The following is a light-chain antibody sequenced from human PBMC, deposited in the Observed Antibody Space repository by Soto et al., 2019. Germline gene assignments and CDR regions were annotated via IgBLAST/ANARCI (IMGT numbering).Light chain of an antibody. CDR1: SSNIGNNY. CDR3: GTWDSSLSAVGWV. CDR2: DNN. J-gene: IGLJ3*02. Sequence: QSVLTQPPSVSEAPGQKVTISCSGSSSNIGNNYVSWYQQLPGTAPKLLIYDNNKRPSGIPDRFSGSKSGTSATLGITGLQTGDEADYYCGTWDSSLSAVGWVFGGGTKLTVL. V-gene: IGLV1-51*01.